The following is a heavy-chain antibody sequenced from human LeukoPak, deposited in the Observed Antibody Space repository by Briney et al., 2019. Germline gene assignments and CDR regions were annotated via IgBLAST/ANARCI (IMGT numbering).Heavy chain of an antibody. CDR3: ARERIIAARLFDP. CDR2: IIPIFGTA. D-gene: IGHD6-6*01. CDR1: GYTFTGYY. J-gene: IGHJ5*02. V-gene: IGHV1-69*13. Sequence: ASVKVSCKASGYTFTGYYMHWVRQAPGQGLEWMGGIIPIFGTANYAQKFQGRVTITADESTSTAYMELSSLRSEDTAVYYCARERIIAARLFDPWGQGTLVTVSS.